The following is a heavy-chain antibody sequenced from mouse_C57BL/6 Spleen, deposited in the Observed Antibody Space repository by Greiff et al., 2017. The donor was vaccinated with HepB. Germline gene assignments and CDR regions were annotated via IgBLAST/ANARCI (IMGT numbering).Heavy chain of an antibody. CDR3: ARDLGRAAMDY. CDR1: GFTFSSYA. D-gene: IGHD4-1*01. V-gene: IGHV5-4*01. J-gene: IGHJ4*01. Sequence: EVMLVESGGGLVKPGGSLKLSCAASGFTFSSYAMSWVRQTPEKRLEWVATISDGGSYTYYPDNVKGRFTISRDNAKNNLYLQMSHLKSEDTAMYYCARDLGRAAMDYWGQGTSVTVSS. CDR2: ISDGGSYT.